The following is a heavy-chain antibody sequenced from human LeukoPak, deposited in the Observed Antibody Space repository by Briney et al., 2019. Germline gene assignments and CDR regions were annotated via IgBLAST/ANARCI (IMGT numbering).Heavy chain of an antibody. CDR3: AKDGFGELLDYYYYYMDV. CDR1: GFTFSNYG. CDR2: TWYDGSNK. D-gene: IGHD3-10*01. V-gene: IGHV3-33*06. Sequence: PGGSLRLSCAASGFTFSNYGMHWVRQAPGKGLEWVAVTWYDGSNKYYADSVKGRFTISRDNSKDTLYLQMNSLRAEDTAVYYCAKDGFGELLDYYYYYMDVWGKGPRSPSP. J-gene: IGHJ6*03.